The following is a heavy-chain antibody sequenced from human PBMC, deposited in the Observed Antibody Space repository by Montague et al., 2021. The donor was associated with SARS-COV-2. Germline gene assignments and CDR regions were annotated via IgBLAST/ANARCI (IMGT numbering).Heavy chain of an antibody. J-gene: IGHJ2*01. Sequence: SETLSLTCTVSGVSISSYYWNWIRQSPGKGLEWIGDIYHSGSTXXXPSXMSRVTISVDTSKSQMSLRLNSVTAADTAVYYCAGDRGRFWHFDLWGRGTLVTVSS. CDR2: IYHSGST. V-gene: IGHV4-59*01. CDR1: GVSISSYY. CDR3: AGDRGRFWHFDL. D-gene: IGHD5-12*01.